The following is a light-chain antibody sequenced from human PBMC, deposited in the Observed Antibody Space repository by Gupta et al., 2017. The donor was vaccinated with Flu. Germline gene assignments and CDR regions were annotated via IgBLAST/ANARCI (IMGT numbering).Light chain of an antibody. CDR2: LGS. CDR3: MQAQQTPRT. J-gene: IGKJ1*01. Sequence: DLVMTQSLLSLPVTPGERASISCRSSTGLLHSKGYNYLDWYLQKPGQSPQLLIYLGSNRASGVPDRFSGRGTGTDFTLKISRVEAEDVGVYYCMQAQQTPRTFGQGTKVEIK. V-gene: IGKV2-28*01. CDR1: TGLLHSKGYNY.